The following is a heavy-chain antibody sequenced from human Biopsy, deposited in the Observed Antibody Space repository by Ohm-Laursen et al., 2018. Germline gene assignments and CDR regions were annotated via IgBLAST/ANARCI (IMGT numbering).Heavy chain of an antibody. J-gene: IGHJ6*02. CDR1: GVTLSGYT. D-gene: IGHD1-26*01. CDR2: ISSSGNFM. Sequence: SLRLSCAASGVTLSGYTMTWVRQAPGKGPEWVSSISSSGNFMYYTDSVKGRFTISRDNAKNSLYLQMNSLRAEDTALYYCARIFLVGVTPGYGMDVWGQGTTVTVSS. V-gene: IGHV3-21*01. CDR3: ARIFLVGVTPGYGMDV.